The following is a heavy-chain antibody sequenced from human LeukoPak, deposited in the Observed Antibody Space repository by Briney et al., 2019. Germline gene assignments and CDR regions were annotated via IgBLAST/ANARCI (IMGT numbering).Heavy chain of an antibody. Sequence: PSETLSLTCAVYGGSFSGYYWSWIRQPPWKRLEWIGEINHSGSTNYNPSLKSRVTISVDTSKNQFSLKLSSVTAADTAVYYCARGRGRGFTYFDYWGQGTLVTVSS. CDR1: GGSFSGYY. CDR3: ARGRGRGFTYFDY. J-gene: IGHJ4*02. D-gene: IGHD1-26*01. V-gene: IGHV4-34*01. CDR2: INHSGST.